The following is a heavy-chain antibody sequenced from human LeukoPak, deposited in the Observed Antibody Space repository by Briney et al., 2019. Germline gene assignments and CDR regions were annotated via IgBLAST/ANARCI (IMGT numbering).Heavy chain of an antibody. CDR1: GFTFSSYA. V-gene: IGHV3-23*01. Sequence: GGSLRLSCAASGFTFSSYAMSWVRQAPGKGLEWVSVISGGGGSTYYADSVKGRFTISRDNSKNTLYLQMNSLRAEDTALYYCAKSRLSGINDAFDIWGQGTMVTVSS. CDR2: ISGGGGST. D-gene: IGHD3-3*01. J-gene: IGHJ3*02. CDR3: AKSRLSGINDAFDI.